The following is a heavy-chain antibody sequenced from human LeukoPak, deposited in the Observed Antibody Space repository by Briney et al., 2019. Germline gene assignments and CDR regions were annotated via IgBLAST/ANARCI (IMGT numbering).Heavy chain of an antibody. CDR3: ARMGGIAVAGYWYFDL. V-gene: IGHV4-59*01. Sequence: PSETLSLTCTVSGGSINSYYWSWMRHPPGKGLEWIGHIYSSGSTNYSPSLKSRVTLSADTSKNQFSLRLSSVTAADTAVYYCARMGGIAVAGYWYFDLWGRGTLVTVSS. D-gene: IGHD6-19*01. CDR2: IYSSGST. CDR1: GGSINSYY. J-gene: IGHJ2*01.